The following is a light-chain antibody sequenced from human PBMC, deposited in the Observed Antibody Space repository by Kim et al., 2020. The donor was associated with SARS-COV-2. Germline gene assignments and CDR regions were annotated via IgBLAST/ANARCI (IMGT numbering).Light chain of an antibody. CDR2: RND. Sequence: QAGLTQPPSVSAGLRQTVTLTCTGDKNNVGNQRAAWLQQHQGHPPKLISNRNDDRPSGIPPRFSSSRSGNTASLTITGLQPEDEADYYCSAWDNNLNTYVFGPGTKVTVL. J-gene: IGLJ1*01. V-gene: IGLV10-54*04. CDR1: KNNVGNQR. CDR3: SAWDNNLNTYV.